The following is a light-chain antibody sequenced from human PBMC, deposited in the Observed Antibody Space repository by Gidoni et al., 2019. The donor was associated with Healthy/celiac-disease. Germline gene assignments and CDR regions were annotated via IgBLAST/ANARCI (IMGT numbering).Light chain of an antibody. Sequence: KPGKAPKLRIYKASSLESGVPSRFSGRGAWTEFTRTISSLQPDDLATYYCQQYKSYSGTFGQGTKGESK. CDR2: KAS. J-gene: IGKJ1*01. V-gene: IGKV1-5*03. CDR3: QQYKSYSGT.